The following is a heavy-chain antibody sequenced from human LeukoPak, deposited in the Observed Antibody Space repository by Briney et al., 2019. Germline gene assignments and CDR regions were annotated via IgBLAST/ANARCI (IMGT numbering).Heavy chain of an antibody. CDR2: TRTGADDM. V-gene: IGHV3-23*01. D-gene: IGHD1-26*01. J-gene: IGHJ4*02. CDR1: GFTFSTYV. Sequence: PGGSLRLSCAASGFTFSTYVMSWLRQAPGRGLEWVSSTRTGADDMSYADSVKGRFTISRDNSRHTLYLQMNSLRAEDTAVYYCAKVTLGVSWDMHFDSWGQGTLVTVSS. CDR3: AKVTLGVSWDMHFDS.